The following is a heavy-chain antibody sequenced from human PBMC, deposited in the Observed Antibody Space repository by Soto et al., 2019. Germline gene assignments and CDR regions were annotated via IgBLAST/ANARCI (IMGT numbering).Heavy chain of an antibody. Sequence: PSETLSLTCTVSGGSISSSSYYWGWIRQPPGKGLEWIGSIYYSGSTYYNPSLKSRVTISVDTSKNQFSLKLSSVTAADTAVYYCASGILYCTNGVCSDYYGMDVWGQGTTVT. D-gene: IGHD2-8*01. V-gene: IGHV4-39*01. CDR1: GGSISSSSYY. J-gene: IGHJ6*02. CDR3: ASGILYCTNGVCSDYYGMDV. CDR2: IYYSGST.